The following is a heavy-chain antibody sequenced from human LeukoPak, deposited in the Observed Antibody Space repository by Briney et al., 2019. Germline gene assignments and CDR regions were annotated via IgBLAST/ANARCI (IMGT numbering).Heavy chain of an antibody. D-gene: IGHD3-3*01. CDR2: IYHSGST. CDR1: GGSVSRSSYY. Sequence: SETLSLTCTVSGGSVSRSSYYWGWIRQPPGKGLEWIGNIYHSGSTYYNPSLKSRVTISVGTSKNHFSLKLTSVTAADTAVYYCARLLGWSGPINWFDPWGRGTLVTVSS. J-gene: IGHJ5*02. CDR3: ARLLGWSGPINWFDP. V-gene: IGHV4-39*02.